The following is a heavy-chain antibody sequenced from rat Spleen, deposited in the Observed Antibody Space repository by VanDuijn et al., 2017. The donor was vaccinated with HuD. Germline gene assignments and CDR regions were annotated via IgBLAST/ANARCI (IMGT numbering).Heavy chain of an antibody. D-gene: IGHD4-3*01. CDR1: GFTFSNYH. J-gene: IGHJ4*01. Sequence: EVQLVESGGGLVQPGRSMKLSCAASGFTFSNYHMAWVRQAPTKGLEWVASISSGGGDTYLRDSVKGRFTVSRDNADNTVYLQMNSLRSEDTATYYCARHNSGYGVMDAWGQGASVTVSS. CDR3: ARHNSGYGVMDA. CDR2: ISSGGGDT. V-gene: IGHV5-25*01.